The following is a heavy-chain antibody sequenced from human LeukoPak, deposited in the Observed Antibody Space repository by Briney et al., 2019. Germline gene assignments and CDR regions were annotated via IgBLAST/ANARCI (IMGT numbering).Heavy chain of an antibody. CDR1: GFTFSSYS. CDR3: AKDQWGGSPLIFDY. CDR2: ISSSRSYI. V-gene: IGHV3-21*04. D-gene: IGHD1-26*01. J-gene: IGHJ4*02. Sequence: PGGSLRLSCAASGFTFSSYSMNWVRQAPGKGLEWVSSISSSRSYIYYADSVKGRFTISRDNAKNSLYLQMNSLRAEDTALYYCAKDQWGGSPLIFDYWGQGILVTVSS.